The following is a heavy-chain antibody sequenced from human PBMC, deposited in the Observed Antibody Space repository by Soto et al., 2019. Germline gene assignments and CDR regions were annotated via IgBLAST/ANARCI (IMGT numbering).Heavy chain of an antibody. CDR2: ISGSGGTT. CDR1: GFTFSTYG. V-gene: IGHV3-23*01. Sequence: LRLSCAASGFTFSTYGMSWVRQAPGRGLEWVSAISGSGGTTYYADSVKGRFTISRDNSNNMLYLQMNSLRAEDTAIYYCAKGPGYCSGGSCYSSYYYGMDVWGQGTTVTVSS. CDR3: AKGPGYCSGGSCYSSYYYGMDV. D-gene: IGHD2-15*01. J-gene: IGHJ6*02.